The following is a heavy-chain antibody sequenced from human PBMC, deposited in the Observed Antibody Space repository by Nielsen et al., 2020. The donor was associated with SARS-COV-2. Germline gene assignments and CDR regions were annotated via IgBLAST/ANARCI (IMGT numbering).Heavy chain of an antibody. D-gene: IGHD6-19*01. J-gene: IGHJ4*02. V-gene: IGHV3-30*18. CDR2: LSHDRTDE. Sequence: GGSLRLSCAASGFIFSRHGMHWVRQAPGKGLEWLAILSHDRTDEFYADSVKGRFTVSRDNSKNTLYLQMNNLRTDDTAIYYCAKERTVAGPQGGFDFWSQGTLVTVSS. CDR1: GFIFSRHG. CDR3: AKERTVAGPQGGFDF.